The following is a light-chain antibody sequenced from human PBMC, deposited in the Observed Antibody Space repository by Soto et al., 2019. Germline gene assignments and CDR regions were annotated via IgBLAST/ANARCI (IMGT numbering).Light chain of an antibody. CDR2: DVS. J-gene: IGLJ1*01. CDR1: SSDVGNYKY. Sequence: QSVLTQPASVSGSPGQSITISCTGTSSDVGNYKYVSWYQQHPGKAPKLMIYDVSERPSGVSHRFSGSKSGNTASLTISGLQAEDEADYYCCSYAGSGTNVFGTGTKVTI. CDR3: CSYAGSGTNV. V-gene: IGLV2-23*02.